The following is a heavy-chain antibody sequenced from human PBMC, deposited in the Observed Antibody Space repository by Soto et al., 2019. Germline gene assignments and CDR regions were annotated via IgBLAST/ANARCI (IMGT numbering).Heavy chain of an antibody. Sequence: ASVRGDCKAGGYALTGYCIHLVRQAPGQGLEWMGWINPNSGGTNYAQKFQGWVTMTRDTSISTAYMELSRLRSDDTAVYYCASDALPYYLAVWGQGTTVTGSS. D-gene: IGHD3-22*01. CDR1: GYALTGYC. CDR2: INPNSGGT. CDR3: ASDALPYYLAV. V-gene: IGHV1-2*04. J-gene: IGHJ6*02.